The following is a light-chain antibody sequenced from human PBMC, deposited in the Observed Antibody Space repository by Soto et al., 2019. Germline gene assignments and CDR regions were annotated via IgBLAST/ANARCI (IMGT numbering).Light chain of an antibody. CDR2: GAS. V-gene: IGKV3-15*01. CDR1: QSVNSK. CDR3: QRNRSWRLT. Sequence: GRYTLSGRASQSVNSKLAWYQQKPGRAPRLLIYGASTRATDMPGTFGGRGSGTEFTVPCARLRADDFVVYCCQRNRSWRLTFGQGTKVDIK. J-gene: IGKJ1*01.